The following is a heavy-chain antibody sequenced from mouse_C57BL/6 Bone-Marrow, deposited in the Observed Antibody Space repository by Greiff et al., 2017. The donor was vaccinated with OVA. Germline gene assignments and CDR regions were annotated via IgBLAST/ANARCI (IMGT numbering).Heavy chain of an antibody. CDR2: IYPRSGNT. V-gene: IGHV1-81*01. J-gene: IGHJ2*01. D-gene: IGHD2-1*01. CDR1: GYTFTSYG. CDR3: ARNHYGNPYYFDY. Sequence: VKLVESGAELARPGASVKLSCKASGYTFTSYGISWVKQRTGQGLEWIGEIYPRSGNTYYNEKFKGKATLTADKSSSTAYMELRSLTSEDSAVYFCARNHYGNPYYFDYWGQGTTLTVSS.